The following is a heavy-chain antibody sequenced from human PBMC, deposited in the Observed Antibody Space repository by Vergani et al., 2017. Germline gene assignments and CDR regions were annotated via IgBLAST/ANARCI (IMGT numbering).Heavy chain of an antibody. CDR1: GFTFAGLA. CDR2: ISWNCNSI. V-gene: IGHV3-9*01. CDR3: AKDVGTSAGGGWLVA. D-gene: IGHD1-26*01. J-gene: IGHJ5*02. Sequence: EVQLEESGGGLVLPGRSLRLPCVASGFTFAGLAMHWVRQAPGKGLEWVSGISWNCNSIGYADSVKGRFTIFRDNAKNSLYLQMNSLRAEDTALYYCAKDVGTSAGGGWLVAWCQGGLVVVSS.